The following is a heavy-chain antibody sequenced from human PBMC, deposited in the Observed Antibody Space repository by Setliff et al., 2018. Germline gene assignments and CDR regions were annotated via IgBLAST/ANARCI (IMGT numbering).Heavy chain of an antibody. Sequence: SETLSLTCAVSANTLSTSYYWGWVRQPPGKGLEWIGDIYKGGSTYYNPSLRSRVSMSLDTSKRQVSLNLNSVTAADTGAYYCATRTFAVIPPSGLGLDYFYGMDVWGRGTTVTVSS. V-gene: IGHV4-38-2*01. CDR1: ANTLSTSYY. CDR3: ATRTFAVIPPSGLGLDYFYGMDV. CDR2: IYKGGST. J-gene: IGHJ6*02. D-gene: IGHD2-21*01.